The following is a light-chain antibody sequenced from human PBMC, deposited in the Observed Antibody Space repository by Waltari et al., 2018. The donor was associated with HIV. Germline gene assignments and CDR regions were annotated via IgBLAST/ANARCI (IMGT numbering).Light chain of an antibody. CDR2: DNH. V-gene: IGLV1-51*01. J-gene: IGLJ2*01. CDR1: TSNIGNNF. Sequence: QSVLTQPPAVSAAPGQKVAIACSGTTSNIGNNFVCWYQKLQGTAPKLLIFDNHKRPSGVSDRFAASKAGTSATLAITVLHTGDEAEYYCGTWDTSLNAGVFGGGTKVSVL. CDR3: GTWDTSLNAGV.